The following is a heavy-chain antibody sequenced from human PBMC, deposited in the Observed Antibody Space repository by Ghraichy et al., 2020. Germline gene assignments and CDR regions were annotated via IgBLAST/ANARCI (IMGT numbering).Heavy chain of an antibody. J-gene: IGHJ4*02. D-gene: IGHD3-22*01. V-gene: IGHV3-21*01. CDR3: ASIDSSGYYSSLIDY. Sequence: ESLNISCAASGFTFSSYSMNWVRQAPGKGLEWVSSISSSSSYIYYADSVKGRFTISRDNAKNSLYLQMNSLRAEDTAVYYCASIDSSGYYSSLIDYWGQGTLVTVSS. CDR2: ISSSSSYI. CDR1: GFTFSSYS.